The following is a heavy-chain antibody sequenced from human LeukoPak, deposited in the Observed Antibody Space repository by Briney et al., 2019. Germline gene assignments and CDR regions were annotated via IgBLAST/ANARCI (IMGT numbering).Heavy chain of an antibody. CDR3: ARCPSIAADPDAFDI. J-gene: IGHJ3*02. CDR2: IYPGDSDT. Sequence: GESLKISCKGSGYSFTSYWIGWVRQMPGKGLEWMGIIYPGDSDTRYSPSFQGQVTISADKSISTAYLQWSSLKASDTAMYYCARCPSIAADPDAFDIWGQGTMVTVSS. D-gene: IGHD6-13*01. V-gene: IGHV5-51*03. CDR1: GYSFTSYW.